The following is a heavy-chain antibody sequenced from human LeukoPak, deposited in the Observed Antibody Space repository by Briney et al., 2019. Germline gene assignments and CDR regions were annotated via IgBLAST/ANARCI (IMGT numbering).Heavy chain of an antibody. Sequence: GKSLRLSCAASGFTFSSYGMHWVRQAPGKGLEWVAVVSFDGNNKDYADSVRGRFTVSRDNPENTMYLQMNSLRAEDTAVYYCAKDSGPYTSGYYGHWGQGTLVTVSS. D-gene: IGHD3-22*01. CDR1: GFTFSSYG. V-gene: IGHV3-30*18. CDR2: VSFDGNNK. CDR3: AKDSGPYTSGYYGH. J-gene: IGHJ4*02.